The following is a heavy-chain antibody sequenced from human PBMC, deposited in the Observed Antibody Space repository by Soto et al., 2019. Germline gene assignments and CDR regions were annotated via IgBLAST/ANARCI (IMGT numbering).Heavy chain of an antibody. V-gene: IGHV1-46*01. J-gene: IGHJ3*02. Sequence: ASVKVSCKASGYTFTIYYMHWVRQAPGQGLEWMGIINPSGGSTSYAQKFQGRVTMTRDTSTSTVYMELSSLRSEDTAVYYCASLMSSQSGYIAAAGTPAFDIWGQGTMVTVS. CDR3: ASLMSSQSGYIAAAGTPAFDI. D-gene: IGHD6-13*01. CDR1: GYTFTIYY. CDR2: INPSGGST.